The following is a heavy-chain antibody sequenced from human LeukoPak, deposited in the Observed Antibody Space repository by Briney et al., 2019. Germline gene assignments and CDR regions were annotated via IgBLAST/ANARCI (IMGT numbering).Heavy chain of an antibody. D-gene: IGHD1-1*01. CDR1: GFTFSSYG. J-gene: IGHJ6*03. CDR3: ARDELERRFGYYYYMDV. Sequence: PGGSLRLSCAASGFTFSSYGMSWVRQAPGKGLEWVSYISSSSSTIYYADSVKGRFTISRDNAKNSLYLQMNSLRAEDTAVYYCARDELERRFGYYYYMDVWGKGTTVTVSS. CDR2: ISSSSSTI. V-gene: IGHV3-48*01.